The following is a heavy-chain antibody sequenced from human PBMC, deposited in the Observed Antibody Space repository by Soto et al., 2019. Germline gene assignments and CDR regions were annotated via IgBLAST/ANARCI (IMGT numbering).Heavy chain of an antibody. D-gene: IGHD2-21*01. J-gene: IGHJ4*02. CDR3: ARETYGGDFDY. CDR1: GGSISSGGYS. Sequence: SETLSLTCAVSGGSISSGGYSWSWIRQPPGKGLEWIGYIYHSGSTYYNPSLKSRVTISVDRSKNQFSLKLSSVTAADTAVYYCARETYGGDFDYWGQGTLVTVSS. CDR2: IYHSGST. V-gene: IGHV4-30-2*01.